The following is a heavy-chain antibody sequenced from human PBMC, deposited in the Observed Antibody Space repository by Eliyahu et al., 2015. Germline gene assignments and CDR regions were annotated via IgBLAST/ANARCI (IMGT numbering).Heavy chain of an antibody. CDR1: GGSFSGYY. D-gene: IGHD3-10*01. Sequence: QVQLQQWGAGLLKPSETLSLTCAVYGGSFSGYYWSWIRQPPGKGLEWIGEINHSGSTNYNPSLKSRVTISVDTSKNQFSLKLSSVTAADTAVYYCATHAGYYYGSGSYYRNWGQGTLVTVSS. J-gene: IGHJ4*02. CDR2: INHSGST. V-gene: IGHV4-34*01. CDR3: ATHAGYYYGSGSYYRN.